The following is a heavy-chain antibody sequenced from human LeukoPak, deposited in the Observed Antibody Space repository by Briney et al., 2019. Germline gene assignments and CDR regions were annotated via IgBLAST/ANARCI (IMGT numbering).Heavy chain of an antibody. CDR3: ARDPSSGWYYFDY. Sequence: ASVMVSCKASGYTFTGYYMHWVRQAPGQGLEWMGWINPNSGGTNYAQKFQGRVTMTRDTSISTAYMELSRLRSDDTAVYYCARDPSSGWYYFDYWGQGTLVTVSS. J-gene: IGHJ4*02. CDR2: INPNSGGT. V-gene: IGHV1-2*02. CDR1: GYTFTGYY. D-gene: IGHD6-19*01.